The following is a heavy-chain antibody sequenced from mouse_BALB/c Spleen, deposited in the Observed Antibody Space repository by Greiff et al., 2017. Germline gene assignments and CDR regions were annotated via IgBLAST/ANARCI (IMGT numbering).Heavy chain of an antibody. V-gene: IGHV1-54*01. CDR2: FNPGSGGT. CDR1: GYAFTNYL. J-gene: IGHJ4*01. Sequence: VQLQQSGAELVRPGTSVKVSCKASGYAFTNYLIEWVKQRPGQGLEWIGVFNPGSGGTNYNEKLKGKATLTAAKSSSTAYMQLSSLTSDDSADYCSERRNYDAMDYWGQGTSVTVSS. CDR3: ERRNYDAMDY. D-gene: IGHD2-1*01.